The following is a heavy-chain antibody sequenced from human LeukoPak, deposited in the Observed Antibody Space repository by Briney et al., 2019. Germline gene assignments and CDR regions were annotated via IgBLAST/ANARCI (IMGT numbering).Heavy chain of an antibody. CDR3: ARGEPGITIFEVVRYFDY. CDR1: GGSISSYY. Sequence: NPSETLSLTCTVSGGSISSYYWSWIRQPPGKGLEWIGYIYYSGSTNYNPSLKSRVTISVDTSKNQFSLKLSSVTAADTAVYYCARGEPGITIFEVVRYFDYWGQGTLVTVSS. CDR2: IYYSGST. V-gene: IGHV4-59*01. D-gene: IGHD3-3*01. J-gene: IGHJ4*02.